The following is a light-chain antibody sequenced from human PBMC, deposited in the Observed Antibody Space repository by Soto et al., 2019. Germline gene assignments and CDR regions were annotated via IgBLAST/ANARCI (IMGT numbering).Light chain of an antibody. V-gene: IGLV2-23*02. CDR1: SSDVGSYNL. CDR3: CSYAGGSIPVV. J-gene: IGLJ3*02. Sequence: QSALTQPASVSGSPGQSITISCTGTSSDVGSYNLVSWYQQHPGKAPKLMIYEVTKRPSRVSNRLSGSKSGNTASLTISGLQAEDEADYYCCSYAGGSIPVVFGGGTKVTVL. CDR2: EVT.